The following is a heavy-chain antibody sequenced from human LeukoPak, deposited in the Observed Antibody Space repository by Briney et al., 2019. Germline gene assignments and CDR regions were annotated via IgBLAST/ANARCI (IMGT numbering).Heavy chain of an antibody. CDR3: ARGGMVSGWYWGDNWFDP. V-gene: IGHV1-2*02. D-gene: IGHD6-19*01. Sequence: SVKVSCKASGYTFTCYYMHWVRQAPGQGLEWMGWINPNSGGTNYAQKFQGRVTMTRDTSISTAYMELSRLRSDDTAVYYCARGGMVSGWYWGDNWFDPWGQGTLVTVSS. J-gene: IGHJ5*02. CDR1: GYTFTCYY. CDR2: INPNSGGT.